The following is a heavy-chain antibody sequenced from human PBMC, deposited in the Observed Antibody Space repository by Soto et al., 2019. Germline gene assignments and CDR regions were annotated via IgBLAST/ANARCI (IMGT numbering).Heavy chain of an antibody. CDR2: IVVGSGNT. V-gene: IGHV1-58*01. CDR1: GFTFTSPA. Sequence: SVKVSCKASGFTFTSPAVQWVRQARGQRLEWIGWIVVGSGNTNYAQKFQERVTITRDMSTSTAYMELSSLRSEDTAVYYCAAEKTTYYYGMDVWGQGTTVTVSS. D-gene: IGHD1-7*01. J-gene: IGHJ6*02. CDR3: AAEKTTYYYGMDV.